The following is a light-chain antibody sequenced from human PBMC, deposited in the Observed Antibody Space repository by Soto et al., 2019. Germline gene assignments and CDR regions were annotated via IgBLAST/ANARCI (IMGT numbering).Light chain of an antibody. J-gene: IGKJ4*01. V-gene: IGKV3D-15*01. CDR2: GAS. CDR1: QSVSSN. CDR3: QPYNNWPLT. Sequence: IVMTQSPATLSVSPGERATLSCRASQSVSSNLAWYQQKPGQAPRLLIYGASTRATGIPARFSGSGSGTEFTLTISSLQSEDFAVYYCQPYNNWPLTFGGGTQAEIK.